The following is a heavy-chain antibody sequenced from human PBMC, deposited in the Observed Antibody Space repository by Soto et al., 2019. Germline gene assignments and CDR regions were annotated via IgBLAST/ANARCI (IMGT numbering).Heavy chain of an antibody. Sequence: ASVKVSCKASGGTFSSYAISWVRQAPGQGLEWMGGIIPIFGTANYAQKLQGRVTMTTDTSTSTAYMELRSLRSDDTAVYYCARPADVNKDYYYYGMDVWGKGTTVTVSS. CDR3: ARPADVNKDYYYYGMDV. D-gene: IGHD3-16*01. V-gene: IGHV1-69*05. J-gene: IGHJ6*04. CDR2: IIPIFGTA. CDR1: GGTFSSYA.